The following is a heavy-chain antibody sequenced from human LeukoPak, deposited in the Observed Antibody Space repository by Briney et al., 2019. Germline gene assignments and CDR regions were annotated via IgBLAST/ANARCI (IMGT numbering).Heavy chain of an antibody. CDR1: GFTFSYYA. CDR3: AHGAMYQLDY. CDR2: ISGSGGDT. D-gene: IGHD2-2*01. V-gene: IGHV3-23*01. Sequence: GGSLRLSCAASGFTFSYYAMSWVRQAPGKGLEWVSVISGSGGDTYYADSVKGRFTISGDNSRNTLFLQMNSLRAEDTAVYYCAHGAMYQLDYWGQGTLVTVSS. J-gene: IGHJ4*02.